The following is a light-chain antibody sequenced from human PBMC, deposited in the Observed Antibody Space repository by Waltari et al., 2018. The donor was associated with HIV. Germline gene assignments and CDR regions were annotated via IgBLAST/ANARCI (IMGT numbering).Light chain of an antibody. CDR3: SSYAGSSTFVI. Sequence: QSALTQPASVSGSPGQSITISCTGSSIDVGSYKHVSWYQQHPGKAPRLIIYEVSKRPSGVSNRYSASKSGKTASLTVSGLRAEDEADYYCSSYAGSSTFVIFGGGTKLTVL. V-gene: IGLV2-23*02. CDR2: EVS. J-gene: IGLJ2*01. CDR1: SIDVGSYKH.